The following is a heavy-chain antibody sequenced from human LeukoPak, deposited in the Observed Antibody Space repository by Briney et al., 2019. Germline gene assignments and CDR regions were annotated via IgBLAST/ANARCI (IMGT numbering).Heavy chain of an antibody. Sequence: ASVKVSCKASGYTLTGYYMHWVRQAPGQGLEWMGWINPNSGGTNYAQKFQGRVTMTRDTSISTAYMELSRLRSDDTAVYYCATRYNWNDGLDYWGQGTLVTVSS. CDR1: GYTLTGYY. D-gene: IGHD1-1*01. CDR2: INPNSGGT. J-gene: IGHJ4*02. CDR3: ATRYNWNDGLDY. V-gene: IGHV1-2*02.